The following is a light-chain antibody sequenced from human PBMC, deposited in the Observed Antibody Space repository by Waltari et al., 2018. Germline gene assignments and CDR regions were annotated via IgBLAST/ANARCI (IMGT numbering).Light chain of an antibody. CDR2: DVS. V-gene: IGLV2-14*03. Sequence: QSALTQPASVSGSPGQSTPISCTGSRRDVAGYNFVSLYQQHPGKVPKLMIYDVSNRPSGVSNRFSGSKSGNKASLTISGVQAEDEADYYCSSRTSGSTRVVFGGGTKLTVL. CDR1: RRDVAGYNF. CDR3: SSRTSGSTRVV. J-gene: IGLJ2*01.